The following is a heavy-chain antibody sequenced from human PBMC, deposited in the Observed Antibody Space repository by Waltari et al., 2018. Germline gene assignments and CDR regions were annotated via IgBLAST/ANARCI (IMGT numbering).Heavy chain of an antibody. V-gene: IGHV1-69*12. CDR2: SIPNFGKA. CDR1: GGTFSSYA. CDR3: ARGLSGWYFDY. Sequence: QVQLVQSGAEVKKPGSSVKVSCKASGGTFSSYAISWVRQAPGQGLEWMGGSIPNFGKANYAQKFKGRVTVTADETTSAAYMELSSLRSEDTAVYYCARGLSGWYFDYWGQGTLVTVSS. D-gene: IGHD3-10*01. J-gene: IGHJ4*02.